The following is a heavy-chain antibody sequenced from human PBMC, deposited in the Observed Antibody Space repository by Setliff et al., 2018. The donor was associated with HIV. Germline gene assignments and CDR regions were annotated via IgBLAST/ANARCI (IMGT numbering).Heavy chain of an antibody. CDR3: ARVHLPGTTVGLADY. CDR2: INVVNGNI. J-gene: IGHJ4*02. D-gene: IGHD1-7*01. Sequence: GASVKVSCKASGYTFTDYAMHWGRQAPGKRLEWVGWINVVNGNIKYSQKFQGRVTIIRDTSASTAYRELSSLSSEDTAAYYCARVHLPGTTVGLADYSGQGTLVTVSS. CDR1: GYTFTDYA. V-gene: IGHV1-3*01.